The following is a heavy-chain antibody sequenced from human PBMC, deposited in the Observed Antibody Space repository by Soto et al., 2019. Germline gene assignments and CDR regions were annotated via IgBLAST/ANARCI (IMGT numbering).Heavy chain of an antibody. Sequence: ASVKVSYQASCYTFTSYGISLVRQAPGQGLEWMGWISAYNGNTNYAQKLQGRVTMTTDTSTSTAYMELRSLRSDDTAVYYCARDRRQPASKQWLVLTVNWFDPWGQGTLVTVSS. CDR3: ARDRRQPASKQWLVLTVNWFDP. D-gene: IGHD6-19*01. CDR2: ISAYNGNT. J-gene: IGHJ5*02. V-gene: IGHV1-18*01. CDR1: CYTFTSYG.